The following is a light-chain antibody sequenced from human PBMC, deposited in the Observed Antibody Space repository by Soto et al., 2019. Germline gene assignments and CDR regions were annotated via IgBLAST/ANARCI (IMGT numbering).Light chain of an antibody. CDR3: QQRSSWPRT. V-gene: IGKV3-11*01. CDR2: DAS. CDR1: QSVSSY. Sequence: EIVLTQSPATLSLSPGERATLSCRASQSVSSYLAWYQQKPGQTPRRLIYDASNRATGTPARFSGSGSGTDFTLNISSLEPEDFAVYYCQQRSSWPRTFGQGTKLEIK. J-gene: IGKJ2*01.